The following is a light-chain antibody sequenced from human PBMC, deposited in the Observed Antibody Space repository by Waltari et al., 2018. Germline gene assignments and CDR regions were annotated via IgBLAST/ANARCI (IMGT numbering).Light chain of an antibody. CDR1: QDIIRL. V-gene: IGKV1-12*01. CDR2: DAS. J-gene: IGKJ4*01. CDR3: QQADRFPLT. Sequence: DIQMTQSPSSVSASVGDRVIITCRASQDIIRLLAWYQQKPGEAPKFLIYDASTLQSGVPSRFSGSGSGKEYTLTISSLQPEDFATYYCQQADRFPLTFGGGTKIEI.